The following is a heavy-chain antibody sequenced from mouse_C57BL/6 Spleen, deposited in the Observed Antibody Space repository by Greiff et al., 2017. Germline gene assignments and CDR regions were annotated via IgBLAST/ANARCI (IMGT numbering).Heavy chain of an antibody. J-gene: IGHJ2*01. CDR3: TRGLYYGNYLDY. V-gene: IGHV5-9-1*02. D-gene: IGHD2-1*01. CDR1: GFTFSSYA. CDR2: ISSGGDYI. Sequence: EVKLVESGEGLVKPGGSLKLSCAASGFTFSSYAMSWVRQTPEKRLEWVAYISSGGDYIYYADTVKGRFTISRDNARNTLYLQMSSLKSEDTAMYYCTRGLYYGNYLDYWGQGTTLTGSS.